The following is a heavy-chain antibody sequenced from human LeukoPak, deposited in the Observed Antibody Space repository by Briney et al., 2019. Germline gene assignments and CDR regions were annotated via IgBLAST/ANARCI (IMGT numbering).Heavy chain of an antibody. CDR1: GYTFTSYY. V-gene: IGHV1-46*01. CDR3: ARGRSSMVRGYYYYNMDV. CDR2: INPSGGST. J-gene: IGHJ6*03. D-gene: IGHD3-10*01. Sequence: ASVKVSCKASGYTFTSYYMHWVRQAPGQGLEWMGIINPSGGSTSYAQKFQGRVTMTRDMSTSTVYMELSSLRSEDTAVYYCARGRSSMVRGYYYYNMDVWGKGTTVTISS.